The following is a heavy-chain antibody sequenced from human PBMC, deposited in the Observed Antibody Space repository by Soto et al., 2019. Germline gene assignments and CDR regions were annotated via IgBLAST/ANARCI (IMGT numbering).Heavy chain of an antibody. J-gene: IGHJ3*02. CDR3: AKGVDGYDPDAFDI. V-gene: IGHV3-9*01. CDR1: GFTFDDYA. D-gene: IGHD5-12*01. Sequence: EVQLVESGGGLVQPGRSLSLSCAASGFTFDDYAMHWVRQAPGQGLEWVSGISWNGGSIGYADSVKGRFTISRDNAKNSLYLQMNGLRAEDTALYYCAKGVDGYDPDAFDIWGKGTMITVSS. CDR2: ISWNGGSI.